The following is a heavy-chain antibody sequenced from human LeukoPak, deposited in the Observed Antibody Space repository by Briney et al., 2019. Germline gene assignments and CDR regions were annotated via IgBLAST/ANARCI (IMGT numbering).Heavy chain of an antibody. V-gene: IGHV1-2*02. J-gene: IGHJ4*02. D-gene: IGHD2-21*02. CDR2: INPNSGGT. CDR3: ARDGDAYCGGDCYSDY. CDR1: GYTFTSYY. Sequence: ASVKVSCKASGYTFTSYYMHWVRQAPGQGLEWMGWINPNSGGTNYAQKFQGRVTMTRDTSISTAYMELSRLRSDDTAVYYCARDGDAYCGGDCYSDYWGQGTLVTVSS.